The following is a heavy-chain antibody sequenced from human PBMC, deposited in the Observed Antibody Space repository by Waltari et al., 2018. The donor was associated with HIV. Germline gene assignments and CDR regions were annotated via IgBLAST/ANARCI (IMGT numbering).Heavy chain of an antibody. D-gene: IGHD1-26*01. Sequence: EVQLVESGGGLVQPGGSLRLSCAASGFPFSSSWMPWVRPAPGTGLVWVSRSNSDGRSTSYADSVHGRFTISRDNAKNTLYLRMNSLRAEDTAVYYCARDRGDDSGSYADYWGQGTLVTVSS. V-gene: IGHV3-74*01. CDR3: ARDRGDDSGSYADY. CDR2: SNSDGRST. CDR1: GFPFSSSW. J-gene: IGHJ4*02.